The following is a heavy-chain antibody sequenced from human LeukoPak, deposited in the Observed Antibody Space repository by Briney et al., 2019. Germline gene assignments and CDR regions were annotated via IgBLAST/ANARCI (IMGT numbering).Heavy chain of an antibody. D-gene: IGHD3-22*01. CDR3: ASSYYYDSSGYYYVAEYFQH. J-gene: IGHJ1*01. CDR1: GGTFSNYV. V-gene: IGHV1-69*13. CDR2: IIPVFGTR. Sequence: GASVKVSCKASGGTFSNYVISWVRQAPGQGLEWMGGIIPVFGTREYAQRFQDRVAITADEATSTVHMELSGLRSEDTAVYYCASSYYYDSSGYYYVAEYFQHWGQGTLVTVSS.